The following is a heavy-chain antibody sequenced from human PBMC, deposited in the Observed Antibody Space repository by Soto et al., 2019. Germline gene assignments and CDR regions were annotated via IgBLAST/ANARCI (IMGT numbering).Heavy chain of an antibody. J-gene: IGHJ6*02. V-gene: IGHV3-30*18. CDR2: ISYDGSNK. CDR1: GFTFSSYG. Sequence: GGSLRLSCAASGFTFSSYGMHWVRQAPGKGLEWVAVISYDGSNKYYADSVKGRFTISRDNSKNTLYLQMNSLRAKDTAVYYCAKDPVDTAMNDYYYYGMDVWGQGTTVTVSS. CDR3: AKDPVDTAMNDYYYYGMDV. D-gene: IGHD5-18*01.